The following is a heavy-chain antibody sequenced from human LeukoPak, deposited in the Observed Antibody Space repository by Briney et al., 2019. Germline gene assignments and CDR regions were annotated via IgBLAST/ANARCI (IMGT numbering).Heavy chain of an antibody. CDR3: ASHGPTGELAARRYFDY. J-gene: IGHJ4*02. CDR1: GYTFTGHH. Sequence: ASVKDSCKASGYTFTGHHMHWVRQAPGQGREWMGWINPNSGWTNNPQKLHGRPTLHSHTHISTAYMDRSGLSSDDTPGHYCASHGPTGELAARRYFDYWGQGTLVTVSS. D-gene: IGHD2-8*02. CDR2: INPNSGWT. V-gene: IGHV1-2*02.